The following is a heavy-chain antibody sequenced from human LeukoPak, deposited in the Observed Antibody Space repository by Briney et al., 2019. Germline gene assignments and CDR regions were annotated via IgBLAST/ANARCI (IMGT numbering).Heavy chain of an antibody. D-gene: IGHD4-17*01. V-gene: IGHV1-69*13. Sequence: GAPVKVSCKASGGTFSSYAISWVRQAPGQGLEWMGGIIPIFGTANYAQKFQGRVTITADESTSTAYMELSSLRSEDTAVYYCARRSYDYGDYDFDYWGQGTLVTVSS. CDR1: GGTFSSYA. J-gene: IGHJ4*02. CDR2: IIPIFGTA. CDR3: ARRSYDYGDYDFDY.